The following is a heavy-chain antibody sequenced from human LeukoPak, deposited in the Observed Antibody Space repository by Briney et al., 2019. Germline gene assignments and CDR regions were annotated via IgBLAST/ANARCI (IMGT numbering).Heavy chain of an antibody. J-gene: IGHJ6*02. V-gene: IGHV3-23*01. Sequence: GGSLRLSCAASRFTFSNFAMTWVRQAPGKGLEWVSAISGSGSSTHYADSVKGRFTISRDNSKNTLYLQMNSLRAEDTALYYCAKSLWTNYYYYGMDVWGQGTTVTVSS. D-gene: IGHD2/OR15-2a*01. CDR1: RFTFSNFA. CDR3: AKSLWTNYYYYGMDV. CDR2: ISGSGSST.